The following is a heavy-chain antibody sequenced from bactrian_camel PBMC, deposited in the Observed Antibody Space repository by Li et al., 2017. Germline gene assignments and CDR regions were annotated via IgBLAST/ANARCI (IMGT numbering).Heavy chain of an antibody. CDR1: YSDRYYC. Sequence: HVQLVESGGGSVQAGGSLRLSCAASYSDRYYCIVWFRQAPGKEREGVAAFDSDGTTYTSDSVKGRFAISKDNAKNTLYLQMNSLKPEDTAMYYCAQVRAPPPWNGYDDWGQGTQVTVS. CDR2: FDSDGTT. J-gene: IGHJ4*01. CDR3: AQVRAPPPWNGYDD. V-gene: IGHV3S57*01.